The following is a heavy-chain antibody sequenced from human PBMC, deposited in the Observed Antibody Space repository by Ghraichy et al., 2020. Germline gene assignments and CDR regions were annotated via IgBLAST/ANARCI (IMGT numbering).Heavy chain of an antibody. CDR3: ARGGIAATGWPDGFDI. CDR2: IIPIFGTA. Sequence: SVKVSCKASGGTFSNYAISWVRQAPGQGLEWMGGIIPIFGTANYAQKFQGRVTITADESTRTAYMELGSLRSEDTAVYYCARGGIAATGWPDGFDIWGQGTMVTVSS. J-gene: IGHJ3*02. D-gene: IGHD6-13*01. V-gene: IGHV1-69*13. CDR1: GGTFSNYA.